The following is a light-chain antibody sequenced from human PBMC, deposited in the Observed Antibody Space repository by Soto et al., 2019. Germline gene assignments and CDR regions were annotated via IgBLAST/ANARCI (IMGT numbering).Light chain of an antibody. CDR3: QQYNNWPPLT. CDR1: PISSN. J-gene: IGKJ5*01. Sequence: VVTQSPASLSVSPGDRVTISCRAGPISSNLAWHQQRPGQAPRLLIYGASVRATGAPARFSGSGSGTEFILTISSLQSEDFGVYYCQQYNNWPPLTFGQGTRLEIK. CDR2: GAS. V-gene: IGKV3-15*01.